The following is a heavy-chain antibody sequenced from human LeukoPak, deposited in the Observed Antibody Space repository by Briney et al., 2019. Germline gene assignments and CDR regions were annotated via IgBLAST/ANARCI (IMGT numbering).Heavy chain of an antibody. V-gene: IGHV3-21*04. CDR3: ARAGSSWYFRFLARYYMDV. D-gene: IGHD6-13*01. J-gene: IGHJ6*03. Sequence: GGSLRLSCAASGFTFSSYSMNWVRQAPGKGLEWVSSISSSSTYIYYADSVKGRFTISRDNAKNSLYLQMNSLRSEDTAVYYCARAGSSWYFRFLARYYMDVWGKGTTVTVSS. CDR2: ISSSSTYI. CDR1: GFTFSSYS.